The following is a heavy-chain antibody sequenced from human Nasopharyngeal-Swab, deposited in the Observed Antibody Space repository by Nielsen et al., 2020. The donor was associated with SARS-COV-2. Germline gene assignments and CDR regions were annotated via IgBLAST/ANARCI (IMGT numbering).Heavy chain of an antibody. D-gene: IGHD2-2*03. V-gene: IGHV3-23*01. CDR1: GFTFSSYA. CDR3: LRGMAGYGWFDP. CDR2: ISGSGGST. Sequence: GESLKISCAASGFTFSSYAMSWVRQAPGKGLEWVSAISGSGGSTYYADSATGRFTISSDNAKNPVYLQMNSLRDEDTAVYYCLRGMAGYGWFDPWGQGILVTVSS. J-gene: IGHJ5*02.